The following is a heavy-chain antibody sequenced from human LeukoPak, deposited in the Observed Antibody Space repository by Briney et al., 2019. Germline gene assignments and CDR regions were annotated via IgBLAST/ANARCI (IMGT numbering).Heavy chain of an antibody. Sequence: SVKVSCKASGGTFSSYAISWVRQAPGQGLEWMGGIIPIFGTANYAQKFQGRVTITTDESTSTAYMELSSLRPEDTAVYYCASCDGDYVLDYWGQGTLVTVSS. CDR1: GGTFSSYA. J-gene: IGHJ4*02. D-gene: IGHD4-17*01. CDR3: ASCDGDYVLDY. CDR2: IIPIFGTA. V-gene: IGHV1-69*05.